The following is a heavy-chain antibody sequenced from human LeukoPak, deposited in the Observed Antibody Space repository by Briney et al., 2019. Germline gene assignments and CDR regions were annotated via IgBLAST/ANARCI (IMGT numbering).Heavy chain of an antibody. V-gene: IGHV4-4*09. CDR1: GTSISGYY. CDR3: ARRSKNGYFLDS. J-gene: IGHJ4*02. D-gene: IGHD5-24*01. Sequence: SENVSLTCIVSGTSISGYYWTWNRQPPGKGLEWIGHTFSSGATTYNPSLKSRVTISVDTSRSQFSLNLSSVTAADTAVYSCARRSKNGYFLDSWGQGILVTVSS. CDR2: TFSSGAT.